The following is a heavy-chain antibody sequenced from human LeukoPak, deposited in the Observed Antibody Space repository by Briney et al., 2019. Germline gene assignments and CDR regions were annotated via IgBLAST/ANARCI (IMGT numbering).Heavy chain of an antibody. CDR2: ISYDGSNK. D-gene: IGHD2-2*01. CDR3: ARPFDSSTSSYYMDV. J-gene: IGHJ6*03. V-gene: IGHV3-30-3*01. CDR1: GFTFSSYA. Sequence: GGSLRLSCAASGFTFSSYAMHWVRQAPGKGLEWGAVISYDGSNKYYADSVKGRFTISRYNSKNTLYLQMNSLRAEDTAVYYCARPFDSSTSSYYMDVWGKGTTVTVSS.